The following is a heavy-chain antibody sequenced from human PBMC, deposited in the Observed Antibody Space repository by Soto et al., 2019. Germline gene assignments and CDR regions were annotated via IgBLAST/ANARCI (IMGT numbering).Heavy chain of an antibody. V-gene: IGHV4-34*01. CDR1: GGSFSGYY. J-gene: IGHJ6*02. Sequence: SETLSLTCAVYGGSFSGYYWSWIRQPPGKGLEWIGEINHSGSTNYNPSLKSRVTISVDTSKNQFSLKLSSVTAADTAVYYCARGVRGYSYGYRYYYGMDVWGQGTTVTVSS. D-gene: IGHD5-18*01. CDR3: ARGVRGYSYGYRYYYGMDV. CDR2: INHSGST.